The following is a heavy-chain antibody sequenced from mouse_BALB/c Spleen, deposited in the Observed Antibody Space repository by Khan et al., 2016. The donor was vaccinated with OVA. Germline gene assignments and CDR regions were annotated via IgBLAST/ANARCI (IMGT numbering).Heavy chain of an antibody. V-gene: IGHV1-7*01. CDR3: SSHGINAACFTY. CDR2: INPSTGYT. D-gene: IGHD1-1*01. CDR1: GFTFNSYW. J-gene: IGHJ3*01. Sequence: QVQLQQSGAELAKPGASVKLSCTASGFTFNSYWMHWVKQRPGQGLEWIGYINPSTGYTEYNQRFKDKATLTADKSSSTAYMQLSSLTSEDSAVYDCSSHGINAACFTYWGQGTLVTVSA.